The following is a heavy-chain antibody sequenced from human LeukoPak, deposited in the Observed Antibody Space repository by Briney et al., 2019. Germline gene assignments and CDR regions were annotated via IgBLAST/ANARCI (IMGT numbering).Heavy chain of an antibody. D-gene: IGHD2-2*01. CDR2: ISYDGSNK. CDR3: VSAVPAAMSVDY. V-gene: IGHV3-30-3*01. J-gene: IGHJ4*02. Sequence: PGRSLRLSCAASGFTFRSYAMHSVRQAPGKGLEWVAVISYDGSNKYYADSVKGRFTISRDNSKNTLYLQMNSLRAEDTAVYYCVSAVPAAMSVDYWGQGTLVTVSS. CDR1: GFTFRSYA.